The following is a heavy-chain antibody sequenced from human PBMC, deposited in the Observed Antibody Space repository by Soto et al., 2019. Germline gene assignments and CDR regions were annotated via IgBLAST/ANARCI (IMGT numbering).Heavy chain of an antibody. D-gene: IGHD2-2*01. V-gene: IGHV3-21*01. CDR1: GFTFSSYS. J-gene: IGHJ6*02. CDR2: ISSSSSYI. CDR3: ARDANCISTSCYYYGMDV. Sequence: GGSLRLSCAASGFTFSSYSMNWVRQAPGKGLEWVSSISSSSSYIYYADSVKGRFTISRDNAKNSLYLQMNSLRAEDTAVYYCARDANCISTSCYYYGMDVWGQGTTVTVSS.